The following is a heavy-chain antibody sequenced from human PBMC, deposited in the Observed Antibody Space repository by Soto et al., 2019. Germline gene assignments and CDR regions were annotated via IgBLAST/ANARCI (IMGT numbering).Heavy chain of an antibody. Sequence: SETLSLTCTVSGGSISGYYWSWIRQPPGKGLEWIGYMYNTGSTVYNPSFKSRVTISVDTSKNQFSLKLSSVTAADTAVYYCARDYDSTMNAFDIWGQGTMVTVSS. D-gene: IGHD3-22*01. CDR3: ARDYDSTMNAFDI. CDR1: GGSISGYY. CDR2: MYNTGST. J-gene: IGHJ3*02. V-gene: IGHV4-59*01.